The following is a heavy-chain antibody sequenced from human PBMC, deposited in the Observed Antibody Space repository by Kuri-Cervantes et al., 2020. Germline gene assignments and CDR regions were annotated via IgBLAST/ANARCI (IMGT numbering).Heavy chain of an antibody. Sequence: LSLTCAASGFTFSSYAMHWVRQAPGKGLERVAVISYDGSNKYYADSVKGRFTISRDSSKNTLYLQMNSLRAEDTAVYYCARDLRGGGYYFDYWGQGTLVTVSS. CDR2: ISYDGSNK. CDR3: ARDLRGGGYYFDY. D-gene: IGHD3-10*01. J-gene: IGHJ4*02. CDR1: GFTFSSYA. V-gene: IGHV3-30-3*01.